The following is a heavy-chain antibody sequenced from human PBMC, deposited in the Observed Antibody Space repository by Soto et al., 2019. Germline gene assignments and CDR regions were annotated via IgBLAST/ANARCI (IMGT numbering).Heavy chain of an antibody. CDR2: IKQDGSEK. CDR1: GFTFSSEW. J-gene: IGHJ3*02. Sequence: GGSLRLSCAASGFTFSSEWMSWVRQAPGKGLEWVANIKQDGSEKYYVDSVKGRFTISRDNAKNSLYLQMNSLRAEDTAVYYCASYAGMVLLWFGELLWGAFDIWGQGT. V-gene: IGHV3-7*01. CDR3: ASYAGMVLLWFGELLWGAFDI. D-gene: IGHD3-10*01.